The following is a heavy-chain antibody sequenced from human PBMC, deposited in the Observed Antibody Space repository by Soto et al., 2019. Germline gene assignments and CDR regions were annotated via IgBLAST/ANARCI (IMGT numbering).Heavy chain of an antibody. CDR3: AGLNYYDSSGYYEVVHNWFDP. V-gene: IGHV4-59*08. Sequence: SETLSLTCTVSGGSISSYYWSGIRQPPGKGLEWIGYIYYSGSTNYNPSLKSRVTISVDTSKNQFSLKLSSVTAADTAVYYCAGLNYYDSSGYYEVVHNWFDPWGQGTLVTVSS. CDR1: GGSISSYY. CDR2: IYYSGST. D-gene: IGHD3-22*01. J-gene: IGHJ5*02.